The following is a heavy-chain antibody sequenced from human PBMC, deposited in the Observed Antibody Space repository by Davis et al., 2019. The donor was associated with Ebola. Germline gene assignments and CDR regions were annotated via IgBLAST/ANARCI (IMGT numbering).Heavy chain of an antibody. Sequence: AASVKVSCKASGGTFSSYAISWVRQAPGQGLEWMGGIIPIFGTANYAQKFQGRVTITADESTSTAYMELSSLRSEDTAVYYCARDRGVIGSYYYYYGMDVWGQGTTVTVPS. J-gene: IGHJ6*02. CDR3: ARDRGVIGSYYYYYGMDV. CDR1: GGTFSSYA. V-gene: IGHV1-69*13. D-gene: IGHD2-21*01. CDR2: IIPIFGTA.